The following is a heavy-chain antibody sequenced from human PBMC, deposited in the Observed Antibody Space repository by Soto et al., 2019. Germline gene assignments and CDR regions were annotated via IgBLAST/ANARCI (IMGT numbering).Heavy chain of an antibody. CDR1: GGTFSTDS. V-gene: IGHV1-69*12. CDR2: IIPMVGTA. J-gene: IGHJ6*02. CDR3: AREIDGYYGMDV. Sequence: QVQLVQSGAEVKKPGSSVKVSCKASGGTFSTDSISWVRQAPGQGLEWMGGIIPMVGTANNAQKFHGRVTITADESTSTSYMELSSLRSEDSVVYFCAREIDGYYGMDVWGQVATVTVAS.